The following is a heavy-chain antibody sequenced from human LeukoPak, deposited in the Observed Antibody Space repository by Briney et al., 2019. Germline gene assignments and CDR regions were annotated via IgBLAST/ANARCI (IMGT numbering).Heavy chain of an antibody. V-gene: IGHV1-69*13. D-gene: IGHD3-22*01. Sequence: GASVKVSSTASGGTFRSYAISWVRQAPGQGLEWMGGIIPIFGTANYAQKFQGRVTITADESTSTAYMEPSSLRSEDTAVYYCARGTLSDSSGYSYAYWGRGTLVTVSS. J-gene: IGHJ4*02. CDR3: ARGTLSDSSGYSYAY. CDR2: IIPIFGTA. CDR1: GGTFRSYA.